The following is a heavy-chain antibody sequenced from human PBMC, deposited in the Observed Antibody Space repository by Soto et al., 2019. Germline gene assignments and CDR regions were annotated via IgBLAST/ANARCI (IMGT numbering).Heavy chain of an antibody. J-gene: IGHJ5*02. D-gene: IGHD2-2*01. Sequence: SETLSLTGAVYGGSFSGYYWRWIRQTPGKGLEWIGEINHSGSTNYNPSLKSRVTISVDTSKNQFSLKLNSVAAADTAVYYCARGRCSSTSCNFLGSSRNWFDPWGQGTLVTVSS. V-gene: IGHV4-34*01. CDR3: ARGRCSSTSCNFLGSSRNWFDP. CDR1: GGSFSGYY. CDR2: INHSGST.